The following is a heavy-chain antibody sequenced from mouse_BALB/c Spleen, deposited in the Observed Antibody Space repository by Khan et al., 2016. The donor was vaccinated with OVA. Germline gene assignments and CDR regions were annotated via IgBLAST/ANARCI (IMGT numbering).Heavy chain of an antibody. V-gene: IGHV10-1*02. Sequence: EVKLLESGGGLVQPKGSMKLSCAASGFMFNTYAMNWVRQAPGKGLEWVARIRRKSHNYATNYADSVKDRFTISRDDSQSMLYLQMNSLKTEDTAMYYCVRRDSDGYGGFTYWGQGTLVTVSA. J-gene: IGHJ3*01. D-gene: IGHD2-2*01. CDR2: IRRKSHNYAT. CDR3: VRRDSDGYGGFTY. CDR1: GFMFNTYA.